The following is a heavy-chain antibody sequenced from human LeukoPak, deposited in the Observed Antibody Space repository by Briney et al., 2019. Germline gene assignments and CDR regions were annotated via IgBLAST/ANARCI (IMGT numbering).Heavy chain of an antibody. CDR2: LKQDGSDR. Sequence: GGSLRLSCGVSGFSVTSYWMSWVRQAPGKGLEWVASLKQDGSDRYYVDSVKGRFTIAGDDAKNSLYLQMNSLRAEDTAVYYCVRYCTIGVCSRRNFDYWGQGTLVTVSS. CDR3: VRYCTIGVCSRRNFDY. J-gene: IGHJ4*02. CDR1: GFSVTSYW. D-gene: IGHD2-8*01. V-gene: IGHV3-7*01.